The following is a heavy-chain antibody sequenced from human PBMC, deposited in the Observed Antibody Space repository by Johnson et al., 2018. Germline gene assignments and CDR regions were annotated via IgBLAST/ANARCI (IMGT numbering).Heavy chain of an antibody. V-gene: IGHV4-30-2*01. CDR1: GGSIRSGGYS. CDR3: ARGKVGKTGAFDI. CDR2: IYHGGST. Sequence: QVQLQESGSGLVKPSQTLSLTCAVSGGSIRSGGYSWSWIRQPPGKGLEWIGYIYHGGSTYYNPSLKSRVTISLDGSKNQFSLKLTPVTAADTAVYYVARGKVGKTGAFDIWGQGTMVTVSS. D-gene: IGHD1-14*01. J-gene: IGHJ3*02.